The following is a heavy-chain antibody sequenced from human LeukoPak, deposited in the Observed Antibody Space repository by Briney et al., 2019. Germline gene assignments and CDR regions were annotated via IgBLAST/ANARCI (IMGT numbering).Heavy chain of an antibody. CDR2: ISSSSSTI. Sequence: PGGSLRLSCAASGFTFNNYAMSWVRQAPGKGLEWVSYISSSSSTIYYADSVKGRFTISRDNAKNSLYLQMNSLRAEDTAVYYCAREYYDILTGYSTPSDWFDPWGQGTLVTVSS. J-gene: IGHJ5*02. D-gene: IGHD3-9*01. V-gene: IGHV3-48*01. CDR1: GFTFNNYA. CDR3: AREYYDILTGYSTPSDWFDP.